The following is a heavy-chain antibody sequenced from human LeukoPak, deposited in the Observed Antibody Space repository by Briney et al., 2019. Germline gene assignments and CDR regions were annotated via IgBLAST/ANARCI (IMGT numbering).Heavy chain of an antibody. Sequence: SETLSLTCAVYGGSFSGYYWSWIRQPPGKGLEWIGEIYHSGSTNYNPSLKSRVTISVDKSKNQFSLKLSSVTAADTAVYYCASRTVYDFWSGYLVYWGQGTLVTVSS. CDR3: ASRTVYDFWSGYLVY. J-gene: IGHJ4*02. CDR1: GGSFSGYY. V-gene: IGHV4-34*01. CDR2: IYHSGST. D-gene: IGHD3-3*01.